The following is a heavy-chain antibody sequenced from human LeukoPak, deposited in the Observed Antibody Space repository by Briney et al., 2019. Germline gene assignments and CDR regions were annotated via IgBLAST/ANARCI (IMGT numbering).Heavy chain of an antibody. CDR2: ISSYSGNT. D-gene: IGHD6-19*01. CDR1: CDTFTTCG. Sequence: ASVKVSCKASCDTFTTCGISWGRRAPGQGLQWMRWISSYSGNTKYGQTLQGRVTMSTDKSTGTAYMEWRSLRSADTAVYYCARRVAVARRDAFDIWGQGTLVTVSS. CDR3: ARRVAVARRDAFDI. J-gene: IGHJ3*02. V-gene: IGHV1-18*01.